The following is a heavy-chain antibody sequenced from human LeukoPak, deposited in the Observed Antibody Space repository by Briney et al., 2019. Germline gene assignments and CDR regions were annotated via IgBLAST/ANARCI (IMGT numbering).Heavy chain of an antibody. CDR2: IYYSGST. CDR1: GGSISSYY. D-gene: IGHD1/OR15-1a*01. CDR3: ARESWWNTVRTGTTNY. Sequence: SETLSLTCTVSGGSISSYYWSWIRQPPGKGLEWIGYIYYSGSTNYNPSLKSRVTISVDTSKNQFSLKLRSVTAADTAVYYCARESWWNTVRTGTTNYWGQGTLVTVSS. V-gene: IGHV4-59*01. J-gene: IGHJ4*02.